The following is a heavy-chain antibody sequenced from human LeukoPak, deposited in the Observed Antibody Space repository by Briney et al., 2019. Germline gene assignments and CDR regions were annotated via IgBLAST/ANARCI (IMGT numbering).Heavy chain of an antibody. Sequence: SETLSLTCTVSGGSISSTSYYWGWIRQPPGKGLEWIGTIFYSGSTYYNPSLKSRVTISVDTPKNEFTLKLSSLTAADTAVYYCARHAKEGAYYSYYAMDVWGQGTTVTVSS. CDR3: ARHAKEGAYYSYYAMDV. V-gene: IGHV4-39*01. D-gene: IGHD3-16*01. CDR2: IFYSGST. CDR1: GGSISSTSYY. J-gene: IGHJ6*02.